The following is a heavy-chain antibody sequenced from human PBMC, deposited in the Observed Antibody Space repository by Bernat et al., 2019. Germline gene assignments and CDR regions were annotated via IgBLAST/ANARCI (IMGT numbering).Heavy chain of an antibody. CDR1: GYTFTGYY. Sequence: QVQLVQSGAEVKKPGASVKVSCKASGYTFTGYYMHWVRQAPGQGLEWMGWINPIFGTANYAQKFQGRVTITADESTSTAYMELSSLRSEDTAVYYCARDRAGILTEPEGFDYWGQGTLVTVSS. V-gene: IGHV1-69*01. CDR2: INPIFGTA. J-gene: IGHJ4*02. D-gene: IGHD3-9*01. CDR3: ARDRAGILTEPEGFDY.